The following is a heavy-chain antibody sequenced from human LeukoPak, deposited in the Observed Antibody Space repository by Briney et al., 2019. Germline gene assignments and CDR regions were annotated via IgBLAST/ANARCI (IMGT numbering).Heavy chain of an antibody. CDR1: GFTFSNAW. Sequence: GGSLRLSCAASGFTFSNAWMSWVRQPPGKGLEWVGRIKSKTDGMSTDYAAPVKGRFTISRDDSKNTLYLQMNSLKTEDTAVYYCTTEDPHWGQGTLVTVSS. J-gene: IGHJ4*02. CDR3: TTEDPH. V-gene: IGHV3-15*01. CDR2: IKSKTDGMST.